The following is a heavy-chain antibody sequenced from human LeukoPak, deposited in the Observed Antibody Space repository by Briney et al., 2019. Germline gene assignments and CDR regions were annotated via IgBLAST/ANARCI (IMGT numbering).Heavy chain of an antibody. D-gene: IGHD6-19*01. CDR2: INPNSGGT. Sequence: ASVKVSCKASGYTFTSYGISWVRQAPGQGLEWMGRINPNSGGTNYAQKFQGRVTMTRDTSISTAYMELSRLRSDDTAVYYCASISGYSSGWYDYWGQGTLVTVSS. V-gene: IGHV1-2*06. J-gene: IGHJ4*02. CDR1: GYTFTSYG. CDR3: ASISGYSSGWYDY.